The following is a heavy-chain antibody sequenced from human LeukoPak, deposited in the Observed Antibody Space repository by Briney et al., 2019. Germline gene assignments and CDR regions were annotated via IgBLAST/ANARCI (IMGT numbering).Heavy chain of an antibody. CDR3: AKVRGYSSSWFMGLYAFDI. V-gene: IGHV3-43*02. CDR2: ISGDGGST. Sequence: PGGSLRLSCAASGFTFDDYAMHCVRQAPGKGLEWVSLISGDGGSTYYADSVKGRFTISRDNSKNSLYLQMNSLRTEDTALYYCAKVRGYSSSWFMGLYAFDIWGQGTMVTVSS. CDR1: GFTFDDYA. J-gene: IGHJ3*02. D-gene: IGHD6-13*01.